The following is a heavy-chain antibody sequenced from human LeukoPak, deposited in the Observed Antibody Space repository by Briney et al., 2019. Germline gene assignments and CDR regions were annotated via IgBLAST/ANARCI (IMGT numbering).Heavy chain of an antibody. CDR1: GGSFSGYY. V-gene: IGHV3-23*01. CDR2: ISGSGGST. Sequence: PSETLSLTCAVYGGSFSGYYWSWIRQPPGKGLEWVSAISGSGGSTYYADSVKGRFTISRDNSKNTLYLQMNSLRAEDTAVYYCASHRITMVPGVIENWGQGTLVTVSS. J-gene: IGHJ4*02. CDR3: ASHRITMVPGVIEN. D-gene: IGHD3-10*01.